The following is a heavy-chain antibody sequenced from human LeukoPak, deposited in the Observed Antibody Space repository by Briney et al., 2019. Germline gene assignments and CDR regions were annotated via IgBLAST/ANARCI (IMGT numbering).Heavy chain of an antibody. Sequence: GGSLRLSCAASGFTFDDYAMHWVRQAPGKGLEWVSGISWNSGIGYADSVKGRFTISRDNSMNTVYLQMNGLRAEDTAIYYCAKDLTPDGAWDIDYWGQGTPITVSS. D-gene: IGHD4-17*01. CDR3: AKDLTPDGAWDIDY. CDR2: ISWNSGI. V-gene: IGHV3-9*01. J-gene: IGHJ4*02. CDR1: GFTFDDYA.